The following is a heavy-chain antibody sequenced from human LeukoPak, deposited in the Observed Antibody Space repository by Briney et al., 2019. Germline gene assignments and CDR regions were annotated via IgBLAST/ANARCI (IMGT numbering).Heavy chain of an antibody. Sequence: GGSLRLSCAASGFTFSNAWMSWVRQAPGKGLEWVSAISGSGGSTYYADSVKGRFTISRDNSKNTLYLQMNSLRAEDTAVYYCAKDGVVSSSWFSYYFDYWGQGTLVTVSS. D-gene: IGHD6-13*01. CDR2: ISGSGGST. CDR3: AKDGVVSSSWFSYYFDY. J-gene: IGHJ4*02. CDR1: GFTFSNAW. V-gene: IGHV3-23*01.